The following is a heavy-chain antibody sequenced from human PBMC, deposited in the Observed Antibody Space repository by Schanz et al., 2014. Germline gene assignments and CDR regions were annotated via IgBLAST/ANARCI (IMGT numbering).Heavy chain of an antibody. V-gene: IGHV1-46*01. CDR3: ARAGQDFEYSSLSPIWYFDL. D-gene: IGHD6-6*01. J-gene: IGHJ2*01. CDR2: INPSGGST. Sequence: QVQLVQSGAEVKKPGASVKVSCKASGYTFTSDSMHWVRQAPGQGLEWMGMINPSGGSTTYAQKFQGRVTKTRDTSISTAYMELSRLRSDDTAVYYCARAGQDFEYSSLSPIWYFDLWGRGTLVTVSS. CDR1: GYTFTSDS.